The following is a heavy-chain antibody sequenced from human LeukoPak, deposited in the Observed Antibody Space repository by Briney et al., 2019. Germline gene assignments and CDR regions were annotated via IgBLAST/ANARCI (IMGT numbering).Heavy chain of an antibody. CDR2: ISGSSGRT. D-gene: IGHD1-26*01. CDR3: AKEASGSYSDY. V-gene: IGHV3-23*01. Sequence: GALRLSCAASGFTFSSYAMSWVRQAPGKGLEWVSAISGSSGRTYYADSVKGRFTISRDNSKNTLYLQMNSLRAEDTAVYFCAKEASGSYSDYWGQGTLVTVSS. J-gene: IGHJ4*02. CDR1: GFTFSSYA.